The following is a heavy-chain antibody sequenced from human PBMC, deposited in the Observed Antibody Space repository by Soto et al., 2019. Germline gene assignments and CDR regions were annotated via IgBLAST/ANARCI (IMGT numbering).Heavy chain of an antibody. V-gene: IGHV1-2*04. CDR1: GYTFTGYY. CDR3: ARGPWGDQDWFDP. J-gene: IGHJ5*02. CDR2: INPNSGGT. Sequence: GASVKVSCKASGYTFTGYYMHWVRQAPGQGLEWMGWINPNSGGTNYAQKFQGWVTMTRDTSISTAYMELSRLRSDDTAVYYCARGPWGDQDWFDPWGQGTLVTVSS. D-gene: IGHD2-21*02.